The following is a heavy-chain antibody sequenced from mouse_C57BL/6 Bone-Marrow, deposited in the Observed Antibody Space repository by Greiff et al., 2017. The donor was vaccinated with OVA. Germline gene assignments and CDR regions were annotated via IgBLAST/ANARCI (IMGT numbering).Heavy chain of an antibody. Sequence: QVQLQQSGAELAKPGASVKLSCKASGYTFTSYWMHWVKQRPGQGLEWIGYINPSSGYTKYNQKFKDKATLTADKSSSSAYLQLRSLTYEDSAVYYCAHGDFDYWGLGTSLTVSS. CDR3: AHGDFDY. V-gene: IGHV1-7*01. J-gene: IGHJ2*02. CDR2: INPSSGYT. CDR1: GYTFTSYW.